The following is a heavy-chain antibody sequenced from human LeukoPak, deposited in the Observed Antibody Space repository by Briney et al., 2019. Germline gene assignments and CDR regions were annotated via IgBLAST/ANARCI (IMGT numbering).Heavy chain of an antibody. V-gene: IGHV3-48*01. J-gene: IGHJ6*02. D-gene: IGHD4-17*01. Sequence: GGSLRLSCAASGFTFSSYSMNWVRQAPGKGLEWVSYISSSSSTIYYADSVKGRFTISRDNAKNSLYLQKNSLRAEDTAVYYCARTDYGDYYYGMDVWGQGTTVTVSS. CDR2: ISSSSSTI. CDR1: GFTFSSYS. CDR3: ARTDYGDYYYGMDV.